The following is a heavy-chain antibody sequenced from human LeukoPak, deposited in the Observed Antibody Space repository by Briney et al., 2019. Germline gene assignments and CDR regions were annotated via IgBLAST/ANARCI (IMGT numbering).Heavy chain of an antibody. V-gene: IGHV3-64*01. CDR3: ARHGHYDFWSGYSLDY. Sequence: GESLKLSCAASGFTFSSYAMHWVRQAPGKGLEYVSAISSNGGSTYYANSVKGRFTISRDNSKNTLYLQMGSLRAEDMAVYYCARHGHYDFWSGYSLDYWGQGTLVTVSS. J-gene: IGHJ4*02. CDR2: ISSNGGST. CDR1: GFTFSSYA. D-gene: IGHD3-3*01.